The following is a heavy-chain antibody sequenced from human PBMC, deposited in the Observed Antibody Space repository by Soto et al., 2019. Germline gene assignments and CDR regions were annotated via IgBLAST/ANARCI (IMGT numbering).Heavy chain of an antibody. V-gene: IGHV4-59*01. Sequence: SETLSLTCTVSGGSMSNYFWTWIRQPPGKGLEWIGYIHYSGTTSFFPSYNPSLRSRVTISEDTSKNQFSLKLLSVTTADTAMYFCAAGEASSRNLAPYYLDFWGQGTLVTVSS. J-gene: IGHJ4*02. D-gene: IGHD6-13*01. CDR3: AAGEASSRNLAPYYLDF. CDR1: GGSMSNYF. CDR2: IHYSGTT.